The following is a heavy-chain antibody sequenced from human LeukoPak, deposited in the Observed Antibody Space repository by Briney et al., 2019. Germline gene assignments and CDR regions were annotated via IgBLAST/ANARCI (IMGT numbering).Heavy chain of an antibody. V-gene: IGHV3-30-3*01. CDR1: GFTFSSYA. CDR2: ISYDGSNK. D-gene: IGHD6-13*01. CDR3: GRDRPRSSSSDYFDY. J-gene: IGHJ4*02. Sequence: GGSLRLSCAASGFTFSSYAMHWVRQAPGKGLEWVAVISYDGSNKYYADSVKGRFTISGDNSKNTLYLQMNSLRPEDTAVYYCGRDRPRSSSSDYFDYWGQGPLVTVSS.